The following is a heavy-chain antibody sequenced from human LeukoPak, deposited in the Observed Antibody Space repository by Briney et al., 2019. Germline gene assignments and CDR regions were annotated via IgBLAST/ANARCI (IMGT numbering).Heavy chain of an antibody. D-gene: IGHD1-1*01. CDR1: GGSISSYY. J-gene: IGHJ4*02. CDR2: IYYSGST. V-gene: IGHV4-59*01. CDR3: ARRPAAGTGYFDY. Sequence: SETLSLTCTVSGGSISSYYWSWIRQPPGKGLEWIGYIYYSGSTNYNPSLKSRVTISVDTSKNQFSLKLSSVTAADTAVYYCARRPAAGTGYFDYWGQGTLVTVSS.